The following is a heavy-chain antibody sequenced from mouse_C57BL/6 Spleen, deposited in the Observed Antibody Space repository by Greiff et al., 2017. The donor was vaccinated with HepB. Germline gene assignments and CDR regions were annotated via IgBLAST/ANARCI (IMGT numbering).Heavy chain of an antibody. CDR3: AREGITTVYAMDY. V-gene: IGHV1-82*01. CDR1: GYAFSSSW. D-gene: IGHD1-1*01. Sequence: VQLQQSGPELVKPGASVKISCKASGYAFSSSWMNWVKQRPGKGLEWIGRIYPGDGDTNYNGKFKGKATLTADKSSSTAYMQLSSLTSEDSAVYFCAREGITTVYAMDYWGQGTSGTVSS. J-gene: IGHJ4*01. CDR2: IYPGDGDT.